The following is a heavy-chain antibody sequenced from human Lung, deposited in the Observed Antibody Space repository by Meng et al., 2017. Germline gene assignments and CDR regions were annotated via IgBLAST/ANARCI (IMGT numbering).Heavy chain of an antibody. J-gene: IGHJ4*02. D-gene: IGHD3-10*01. Sequence: QVSLRQSGAGVVQPSENLTLTCGVFGGPFSGSYWSWVRQTPGKGLELIAEIHENGFTNYSPSLEGRVTILGDRSKKEFSLRLTSVTAADTGLYYCATGWFGEFLGWGRGTLVTVSS. V-gene: IGHV4-34*01. CDR3: ATGWFGEFLG. CDR1: GGPFSGSY. CDR2: IHENGFT.